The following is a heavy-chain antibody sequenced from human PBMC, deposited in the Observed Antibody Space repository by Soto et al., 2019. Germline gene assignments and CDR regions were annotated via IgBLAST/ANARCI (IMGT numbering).Heavy chain of an antibody. CDR1: GFTFSSYA. J-gene: IGHJ6*03. CDR2: ISGSGGST. Sequence: GESLKISCAASGFTFSSYAMSWVRQAPGKGLEWVSAISGSGGSTYYADSVKGRFTISRDNSKNTLYLQMNSLRAEDTAVYYCAKNARYYDILTGYQHYYYMDVWGKGTTVTVSS. CDR3: AKNARYYDILTGYQHYYYMDV. D-gene: IGHD3-9*01. V-gene: IGHV3-23*01.